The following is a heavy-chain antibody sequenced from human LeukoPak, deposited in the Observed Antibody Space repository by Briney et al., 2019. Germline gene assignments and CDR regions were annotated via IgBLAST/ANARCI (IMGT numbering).Heavy chain of an antibody. J-gene: IGHJ3*02. CDR3: ARDIRGHYDYVWGSYRFDAFDI. Sequence: RASVKVSCKASGGTFSSYAISWVRQAPGQGLEWMGGIIPIFGTANYAQKFQGRVTITADESTSTAYMELSSLRSEDTAVYYCARDIRGHYDYVWGSYRFDAFDIWGQGTMVTVSS. V-gene: IGHV1-69*13. D-gene: IGHD3-16*02. CDR1: GGTFSSYA. CDR2: IIPIFGTA.